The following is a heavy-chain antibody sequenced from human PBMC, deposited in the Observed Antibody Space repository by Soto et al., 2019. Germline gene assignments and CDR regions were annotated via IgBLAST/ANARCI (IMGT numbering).Heavy chain of an antibody. CDR1: GYSFTSYW. CDR3: ARHPDPYYGMDV. CDR2: IYPGESDT. V-gene: IGHV5-51*01. J-gene: IGHJ6*02. Sequence: PGESLKISCKGSGYSFTSYWIGWVRQMPGKGLEWMGIIYPGESDTIYSPSFRGQVTISADKSLNTAYLQWSSLKASDTAIYFCARHPDPYYGMDVCGQGTTVTVSS.